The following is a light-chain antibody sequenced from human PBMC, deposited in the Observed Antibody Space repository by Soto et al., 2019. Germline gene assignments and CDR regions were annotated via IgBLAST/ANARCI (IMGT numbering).Light chain of an antibody. CDR3: QQYGSSPPWT. CDR1: QSVSSSY. CDR2: GAS. J-gene: IGKJ1*01. Sequence: EIVLTQSPGTLSLSPGERATLSCRASQSVSSSYLAWYQQKPGQAPSLLIYGASSRATGIPDRFSGSGSGTDFILTISSLEPEDFAVYYCQQYGSSPPWTFGQGTKVEIK. V-gene: IGKV3-20*01.